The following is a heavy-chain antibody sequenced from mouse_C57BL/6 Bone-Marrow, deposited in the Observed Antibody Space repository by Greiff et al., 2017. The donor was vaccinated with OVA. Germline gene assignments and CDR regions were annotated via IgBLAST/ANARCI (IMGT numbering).Heavy chain of an antibody. Sequence: QVQLQQPGAELVEPGASVKLSCKASGYTFTSYWMHWVKQRPGQGLEWIGMIHPNSGSTNYNEKFKSKATLTVDKSSSTAYMQLSSLTSEDSAVYYCARSLIYYDYDGFAYWGQGTLVTVSA. D-gene: IGHD2-4*01. CDR1: GYTFTSYW. V-gene: IGHV1-64*01. CDR2: IHPNSGST. J-gene: IGHJ3*01. CDR3: ARSLIYYDYDGFAY.